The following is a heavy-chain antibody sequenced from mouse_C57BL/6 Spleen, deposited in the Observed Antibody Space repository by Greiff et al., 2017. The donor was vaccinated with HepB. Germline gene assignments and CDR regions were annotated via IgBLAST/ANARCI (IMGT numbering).Heavy chain of an antibody. V-gene: IGHV1-9*01. Sequence: VQLQQSGAELMNPGASVKLSCKTTGYTFTGYWIEWVKQRPGHGLEWIGEILPGSGSTNYNEKFKGKATFTADTSSNTAYMQLSSLTTEYSAIYYCASWDFITTAVHYCGQGTPPTVSS. CDR3: ASWDFITTAVHY. J-gene: IGHJ2*01. CDR2: ILPGSGST. CDR1: GYTFTGYW. D-gene: IGHD1-1*01.